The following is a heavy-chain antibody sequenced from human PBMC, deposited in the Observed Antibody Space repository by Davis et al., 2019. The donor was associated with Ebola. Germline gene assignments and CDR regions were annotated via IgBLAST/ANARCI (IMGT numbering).Heavy chain of an antibody. D-gene: IGHD3-22*01. V-gene: IGHV1-69*13. J-gene: IGHJ4*02. CDR1: GGTFSSYA. CDR3: AINGDYYDSSGYRTYFDY. Sequence: SVKVSCKASGGTFSSYAISWVRQAPGQGLEWMGGIIPIFGTANYAQKFQGRVTITADESTSTAYMELSSLRSEDTAVYYCAINGDYYDSSGYRTYFDYWGQGTLVTVSS. CDR2: IIPIFGTA.